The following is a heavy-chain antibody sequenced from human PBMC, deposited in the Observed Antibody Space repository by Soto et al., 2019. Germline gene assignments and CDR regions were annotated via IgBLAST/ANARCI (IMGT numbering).Heavy chain of an antibody. CDR3: ARDAYCGGDCHYYFDY. CDR2: ISAYNGNT. Sequence: ASVKVSCKASGYTFTSYGISWVRQAPGQGLEWMGWISAYNGNTNYAQKLRGRVTMTADTSTSTAYTELRSLRSDDTAVYYCARDAYCGGDCHYYFDYWGQGTLVTVSS. CDR1: GYTFTSYG. J-gene: IGHJ4*02. D-gene: IGHD2-21*02. V-gene: IGHV1-18*04.